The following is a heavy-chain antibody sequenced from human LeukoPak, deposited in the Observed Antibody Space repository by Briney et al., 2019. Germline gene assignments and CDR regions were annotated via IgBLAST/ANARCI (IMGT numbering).Heavy chain of an antibody. CDR3: AKWGDYDVLTGYYVPDY. J-gene: IGHJ4*02. Sequence: PGASLRLSCAASGFTFSNYAMSWVRQAPGKGLEWVSAILGSGVTTYYADSVKGRFTASRDNSKSTLYLQMNTLRAEDTALYYCAKWGDYDVLTGYYVPDYWGQGTLATVSS. CDR1: GFTFSNYA. D-gene: IGHD3-9*01. V-gene: IGHV3-23*01. CDR2: ILGSGVTT.